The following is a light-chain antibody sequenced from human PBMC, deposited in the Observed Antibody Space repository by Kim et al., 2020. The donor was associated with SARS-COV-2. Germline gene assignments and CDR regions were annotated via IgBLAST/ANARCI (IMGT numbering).Light chain of an antibody. CDR2: DTT. V-gene: IGLV7-46*01. J-gene: IGLJ2*01. CDR3: CLTYNGGLI. CDR1: SGAGTSGHC. Sequence: PGVTVTRACGFRSGAGTSGHCSYWIQQKPGQAPTTLIYDTTNKHSWTPARFSGSLLGGKAALTLSGAQPDDEADYYCCLTYNGGLIFGGGTQLTVL.